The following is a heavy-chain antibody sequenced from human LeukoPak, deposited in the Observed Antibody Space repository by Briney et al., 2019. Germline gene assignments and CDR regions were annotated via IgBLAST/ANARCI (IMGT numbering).Heavy chain of an antibody. Sequence: PGGSLRLSCAASGFTFSDDYIDWVREAAGKGLEWVGRSRNKGFIYTTAYAASVKGRFTISRDDSKNSVHLQMNGLKIEDTAVYYCATHSYNEDYWGQGTLVTVSS. V-gene: IGHV3-72*01. CDR1: GFTFSDDY. CDR3: ATHSYNEDY. D-gene: IGHD3-10*01. J-gene: IGHJ4*02. CDR2: SRNKGFIYTT.